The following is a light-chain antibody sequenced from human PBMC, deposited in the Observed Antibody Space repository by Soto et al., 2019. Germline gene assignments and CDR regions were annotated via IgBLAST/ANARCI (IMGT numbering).Light chain of an antibody. CDR1: SSDVGGYNF. CDR2: DVS. Sequence: QSALTQPASASGSPGQSITISCTGTSSDVGGYNFVSWFQQHPGRAPKLMIYDVSNRLSGVSNRFSGSKSGNTASLTISGLQAEDEADYYCTSYTRGNTLYVFGTGTKLTVL. CDR3: TSYTRGNTLYV. J-gene: IGLJ1*01. V-gene: IGLV2-14*01.